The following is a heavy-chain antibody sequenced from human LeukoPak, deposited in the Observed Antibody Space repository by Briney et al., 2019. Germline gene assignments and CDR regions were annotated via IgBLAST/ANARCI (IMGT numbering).Heavy chain of an antibody. V-gene: IGHV1-18*01. D-gene: IGHD3-3*01. J-gene: IGHJ4*02. Sequence: ASVKVSCKASGYTFTSYGISWVRQAPGQGLEWMGWISAYNGNTNYAQKLQGRVTMTTDTSTSTAYMELRSLRSDDTAVYYCARDPGTIFGVVIIPIGYWGQGTLVTVSS. CDR3: ARDPGTIFGVVIIPIGY. CDR2: ISAYNGNT. CDR1: GYTFTSYG.